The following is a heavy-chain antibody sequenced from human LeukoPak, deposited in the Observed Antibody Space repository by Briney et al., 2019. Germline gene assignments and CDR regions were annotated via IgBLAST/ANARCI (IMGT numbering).Heavy chain of an antibody. CDR1: GGSISSYY. V-gene: IGHV4-59*01. CDR3: ARERGYCNGGSCLNWFDS. J-gene: IGHJ5*01. D-gene: IGHD2-15*01. CDR2: IYYSGST. Sequence: SETLSLTCTVSGGSISSYYWTWIRQPPGKGLEWIGYIYYSGSTHYNPSLKSRVTISVDTSKNEFSLKLSSVTAADTAVYYCARERGYCNGGSCLNWFDSWGQGTLVTVSS.